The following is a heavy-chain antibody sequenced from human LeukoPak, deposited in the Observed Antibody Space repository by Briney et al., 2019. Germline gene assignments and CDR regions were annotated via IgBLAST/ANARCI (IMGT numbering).Heavy chain of an antibody. CDR1: GFTFSSYA. J-gene: IGHJ4*02. V-gene: IGHV3-23*01. CDR3: ARDEDYYDSIGYSGYFDY. Sequence: HPGGSLRLSCAASGFTFSSYAMSWVRQPPGKGLEWVSAISGSGGSTYYADSVKGRCTISRDNFTNTLYLQMNSLRAEDTAVCYCARDEDYYDSIGYSGYFDYGGQGTLVTVSS. D-gene: IGHD3-22*01. CDR2: ISGSGGST.